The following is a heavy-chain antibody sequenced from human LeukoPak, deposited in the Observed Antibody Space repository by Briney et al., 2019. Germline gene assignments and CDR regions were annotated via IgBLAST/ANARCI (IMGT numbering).Heavy chain of an antibody. Sequence: SGGSLRLSCAASGFTFSDYYMSWIRQAPGKGLEWASYISSSGSTIYYADSVKGRFTISRDNAKNSLYLQMNSLRAEDTAVYYCARDRYGAAMLDYWGQGTLVTVSS. D-gene: IGHD2-2*01. J-gene: IGHJ4*02. CDR2: ISSSGSTI. CDR1: GFTFSDYY. CDR3: ARDRYGAAMLDY. V-gene: IGHV3-11*01.